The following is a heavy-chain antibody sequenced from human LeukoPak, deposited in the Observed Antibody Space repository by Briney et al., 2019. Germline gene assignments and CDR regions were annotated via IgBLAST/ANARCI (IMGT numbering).Heavy chain of an antibody. D-gene: IGHD3-3*01. Sequence: ASVKVSCKVSGDTLTELSIHWVRQTPEKGLEWVGGLNPEDGETISAQEFQGRVTMTEDTSTDTAYMDLSSLKSEDTAVYYCATKVDDHDFWSGYYGMDVWGQGTTVTVSS. CDR2: LNPEDGET. CDR3: ATKVDDHDFWSGYYGMDV. V-gene: IGHV1-24*01. J-gene: IGHJ6*02. CDR1: GDTLTELS.